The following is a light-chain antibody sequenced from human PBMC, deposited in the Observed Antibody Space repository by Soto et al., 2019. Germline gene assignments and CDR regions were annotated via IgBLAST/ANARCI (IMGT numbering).Light chain of an antibody. Sequence: QSVLTQPPSASRSPGQSVTISCTGTSSDVDVYNYVSWYQQHPGKAPKLMIYEVTKRPSGVPDRFSGSKSGNTASLTVSGLQAEDEADYYCSSYAGSHNLVFGGGTKLTVL. J-gene: IGLJ3*02. CDR3: SSYAGSHNLV. V-gene: IGLV2-8*02. CDR1: SSDVDVYNY. CDR2: EVT.